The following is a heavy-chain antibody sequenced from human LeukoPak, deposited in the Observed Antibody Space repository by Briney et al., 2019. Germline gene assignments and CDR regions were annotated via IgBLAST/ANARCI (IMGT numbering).Heavy chain of an antibody. CDR1: GFTVSSNY. CDR2: IYSGGST. V-gene: IGHV3-66*01. J-gene: IGHJ4*02. Sequence: GGSLRLSCAASGFTVSSNYMSWVRQAPGKGLEWVSVIYSGGSTYYADSVKGRFTISRDNSKNTLYLQMNSLRAEDTAVYYCAKDNNDFLKYYYNLYGDYWGQGTLVTVSS. CDR3: AKDNNDFLKYYYNLYGDY. D-gene: IGHD3-9*01.